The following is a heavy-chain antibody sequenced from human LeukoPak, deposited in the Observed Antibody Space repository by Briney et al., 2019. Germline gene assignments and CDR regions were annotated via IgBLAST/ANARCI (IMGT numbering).Heavy chain of an antibody. V-gene: IGHV4-39*01. J-gene: IGHJ4*02. CDR2: MYYSGST. D-gene: IGHD6-6*01. CDR3: ASAHSSSSVGSFDY. Sequence: SETLSLTCTVSGGSISSGGYYWSWIRQPPGKGLEWIGNMYYSGSTYYNPSLKSRVTISVDTSKNQFSLKLSSVTAADTAVYYCASAHSSSSVGSFDYWGQGTLVTVSS. CDR1: GGSISSGGYY.